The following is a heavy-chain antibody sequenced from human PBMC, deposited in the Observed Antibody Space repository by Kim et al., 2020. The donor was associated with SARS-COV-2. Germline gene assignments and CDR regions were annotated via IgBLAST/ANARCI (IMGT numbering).Heavy chain of an antibody. CDR3: AKDSGWFGEWAPFGY. D-gene: IGHD3-10*01. V-gene: IGHV3-23*01. J-gene: IGHJ4*02. Sequence: ESVKGRYTISRDNSKNTMYLQMNSLRAEDTAVYYCAKDSGWFGEWAPFGYWGQGTLVTVSS.